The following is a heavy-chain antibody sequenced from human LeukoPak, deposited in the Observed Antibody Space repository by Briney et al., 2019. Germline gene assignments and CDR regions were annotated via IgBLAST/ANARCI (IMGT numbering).Heavy chain of an antibody. CDR3: ARAPQIRFLEWPTNYGMDV. J-gene: IGHJ6*02. CDR1: GGSFSGYY. D-gene: IGHD3-3*01. V-gene: IGHV4-34*01. Sequence: PSETLSLTCAVYGGSFSGYYWSWIRQPPVKGLEWIGEINHSGSTNYNPSLKSRVTISVDTSKNQFSLKLSSVTAADTAVYYCARAPQIRFLEWPTNYGMDVWGQGTTVTVSS. CDR2: INHSGST.